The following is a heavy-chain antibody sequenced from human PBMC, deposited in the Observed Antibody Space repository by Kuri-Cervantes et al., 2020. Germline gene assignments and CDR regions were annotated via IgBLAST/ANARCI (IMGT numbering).Heavy chain of an antibody. CDR2: IYYSGST. Sequence: ESLKISCTVSGGSTSSYYWSWIRQPPGKGLEWIGYIYYSGSTNYNPSLKSRVTISVDTSKNQFSLKLSSVTAADTAVYYCARGMSRWLPYYFDYWGQGTLVTVSS. J-gene: IGHJ4*02. CDR3: ARGMSRWLPYYFDY. V-gene: IGHV4-59*01. D-gene: IGHD5-24*01. CDR1: GGSTSSYY.